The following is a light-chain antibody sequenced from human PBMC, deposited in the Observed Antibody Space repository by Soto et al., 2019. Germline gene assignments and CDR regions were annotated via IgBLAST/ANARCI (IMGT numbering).Light chain of an antibody. CDR3: CSYAGSPRYV. V-gene: IGLV2-11*01. CDR2: DVT. CDR1: NSDVGAYNY. Sequence: QSALTQPRSVSGSPGQSVTISCTGTNSDVGAYNYVSWYQQHPGKAPKVMIYDVTERPSGVPDRVSGSKSGNTASLTISGLQAEDEADYYCCSYAGSPRYVLGTGTKLTVL. J-gene: IGLJ1*01.